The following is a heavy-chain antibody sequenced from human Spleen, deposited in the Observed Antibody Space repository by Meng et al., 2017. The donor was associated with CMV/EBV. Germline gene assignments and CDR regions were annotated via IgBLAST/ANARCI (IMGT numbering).Heavy chain of an antibody. D-gene: IGHD6-13*01. J-gene: IGHJ6*02. V-gene: IGHV4-39*07. CDR3: AREAAGYYYYYGMDV. Sequence: WVRQEPGKGLEWIGSIYYTGNTYYNPSLESRITISIDTSKNQFSLRVNSVTAADTAVYYCAREAAGYYYYYGMDVWGHGTTVTVSS. CDR2: IYYTGNT.